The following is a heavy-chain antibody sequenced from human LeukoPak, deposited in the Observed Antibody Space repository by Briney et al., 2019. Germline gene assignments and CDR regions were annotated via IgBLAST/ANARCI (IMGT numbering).Heavy chain of an antibody. D-gene: IGHD5-12*01. J-gene: IGHJ6*04. CDR3: ARDGIVATISQVPYGMDV. Sequence: GGSLRLSCAASGFTFSSYEMNWVRQAPGKGLEWVSYISSSGSTIYYADSVKGRFTVSRDNDKNSLYLQMNSRRAEDTAVYYCARDGIVATISQVPYGMDVWGKGTTVTVSS. CDR1: GFTFSSYE. V-gene: IGHV3-48*03. CDR2: ISSSGSTI.